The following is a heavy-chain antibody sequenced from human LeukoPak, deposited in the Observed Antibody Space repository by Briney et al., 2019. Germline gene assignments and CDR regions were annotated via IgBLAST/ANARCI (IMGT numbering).Heavy chain of an antibody. CDR1: GYTFTSYA. CDR3: ARGPASLRFLEWLFSHMDV. J-gene: IGHJ6*03. V-gene: IGHV7-4-1*02. D-gene: IGHD3-3*01. Sequence: GASVKVSCKASGYTFTSYAMNWVRQAPGQGLEWMGWINTNTGNPTYAQGFTGRFVFSLDTSVSTAYLQISSLKAEDTAVYYCARGPASLRFLEWLFSHMDVWGKGTTVTVSS. CDR2: INTNTGNP.